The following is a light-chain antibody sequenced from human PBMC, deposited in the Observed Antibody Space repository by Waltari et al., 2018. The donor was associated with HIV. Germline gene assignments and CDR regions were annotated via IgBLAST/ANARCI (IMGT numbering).Light chain of an antibody. Sequence: QSALTQPASVSGSPGQSITISCTGTSSDIGAYEYVPWYRQHPDKAPQLLIYDVFYRPAGVALRFSGAKSVNTASLTISGLQAEDEAVYSCSSYTTTNTIIFGGGTKLTVL. J-gene: IGLJ2*01. V-gene: IGLV2-14*03. CDR3: SSYTTTNTII. CDR1: SSDIGAYEY. CDR2: DVF.